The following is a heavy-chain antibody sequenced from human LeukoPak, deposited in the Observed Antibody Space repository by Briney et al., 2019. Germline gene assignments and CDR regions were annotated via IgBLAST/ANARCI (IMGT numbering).Heavy chain of an antibody. CDR2: IYYSGST. V-gene: IGHV4-39*07. D-gene: IGHD1-26*01. CDR3: ARDTGSYSANYYFDY. J-gene: IGHJ4*02. Sequence: PSETLSLTCTVSGGSISSSSYYWGWIRQPPGRGLEWIGNIYYSGSTYYNPSLKSRVTISVDTSKNQFSLKLSSVTAADTAVYSCARDTGSYSANYYFDYWGQGTLLTVST. CDR1: GGSISSSSYY.